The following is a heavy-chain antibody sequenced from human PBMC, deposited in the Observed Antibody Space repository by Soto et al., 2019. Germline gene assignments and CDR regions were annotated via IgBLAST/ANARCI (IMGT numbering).Heavy chain of an antibody. D-gene: IGHD6-6*01. Sequence: GGSLRLSCAASGFTLSSYSMNWVRQAPGKGLEWVSYISSSSSTIYYADSVKGRFTISRDNAKNSLYLQMNSLRDEDTAVYYCASSIAARRWFDPWGQGTLVT. V-gene: IGHV3-48*02. CDR1: GFTLSSYS. J-gene: IGHJ5*02. CDR3: ASSIAARRWFDP. CDR2: ISSSSSTI.